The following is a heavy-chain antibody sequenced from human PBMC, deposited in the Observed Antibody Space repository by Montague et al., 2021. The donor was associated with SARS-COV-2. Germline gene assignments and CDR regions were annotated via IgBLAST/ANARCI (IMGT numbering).Heavy chain of an antibody. CDR1: GGPISSYY. CDR2: TNYSGST. J-gene: IGHJ3*02. CDR3: ARVRGNTIFGVVIISAFDI. D-gene: IGHD3-3*01. V-gene: IGHV4-59*01. Sequence: SETLSLTCTVPGGPISSYYGSRNRQPPGKGLEWIGYTNYSGSTNYNPSLKSRSTKSLDTSKNQFSLKLSSVTAADTAVYYCARVRGNTIFGVVIISAFDIWGQGTMVTVSS.